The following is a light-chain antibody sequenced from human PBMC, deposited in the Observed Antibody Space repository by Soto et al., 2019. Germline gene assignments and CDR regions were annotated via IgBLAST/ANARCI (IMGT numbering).Light chain of an antibody. J-gene: IGLJ2*01. CDR1: SSNIGNNT. CDR3: AAWDDSLNAVV. Sequence: QSVLTQPPSASGTPGQRVTIACSGSSSNIGNNTVSWYQQLPGTAPRLLFYVNNPRPSGVPDRFSGSKSAASASLAIRGLQSEDEADYYCAAWDDSLNAVVFGGGTKLTVL. V-gene: IGLV1-44*01. CDR2: VNN.